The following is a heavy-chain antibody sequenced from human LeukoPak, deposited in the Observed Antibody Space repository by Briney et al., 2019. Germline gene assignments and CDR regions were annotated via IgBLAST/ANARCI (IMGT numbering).Heavy chain of an antibody. CDR2: IKQDGSEK. Sequence: PGGSLRLSGAASGFTFSSYWMSWVRQAPGKGLEWVANIKQDGSEKYYVDSVKGRFTISRDNAKNSLYLQMNSLRAENTAEYDCARDYRRWFGELSLYDYWGQGTLVTVSS. V-gene: IGHV3-7*03. CDR1: GFTFSSYW. CDR3: ARDYRRWFGELSLYDY. J-gene: IGHJ4*02. D-gene: IGHD3-10*01.